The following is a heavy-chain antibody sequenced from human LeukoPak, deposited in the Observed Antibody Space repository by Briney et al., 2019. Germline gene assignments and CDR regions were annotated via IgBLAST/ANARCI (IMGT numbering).Heavy chain of an antibody. CDR3: TKTRGTYYDILTGYQNWFDP. CDR2: ISAYNGNT. D-gene: IGHD3-9*01. Sequence: ASVKVSCKASGYTFTSYGISWGRQAPGQGLEWMGWISAYNGNTNYAQKLQSGVTMTTDTSTSTAYMELRSLRSDDTAVYYCTKTRGTYYDILTGYQNWFDPWGQGTLVTVSS. V-gene: IGHV1-18*01. CDR1: GYTFTSYG. J-gene: IGHJ5*02.